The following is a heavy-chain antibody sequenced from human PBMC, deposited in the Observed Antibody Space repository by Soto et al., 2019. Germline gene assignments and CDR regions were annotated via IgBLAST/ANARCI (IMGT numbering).Heavy chain of an antibody. Sequence: DVQLVESGGGLIQPGESLRLSCAAFGLTISGQKYVAWVRQAPGKGLEWVSALYDVDGSFYADSVTGRFTTSSDSSKNTVYLQMNDLRPDDTAVYYCATWHEREPAFDVWGQGTTVTISS. CDR1: GLTISGQKY. J-gene: IGHJ3*01. D-gene: IGHD1-1*01. CDR3: ATWHEREPAFDV. V-gene: IGHV3-53*01. CDR2: LYDVDGS.